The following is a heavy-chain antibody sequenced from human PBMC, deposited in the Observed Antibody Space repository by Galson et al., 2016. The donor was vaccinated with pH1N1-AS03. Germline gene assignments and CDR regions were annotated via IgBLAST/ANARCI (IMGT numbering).Heavy chain of an antibody. J-gene: IGHJ5*02. D-gene: IGHD5-24*01. CDR3: AARSRDGFNKSLGS. CDR2: VYANGAT. CDR1: GASVSSGGDYY. Sequence: SETLSLTCTVSGASVSSGGDYYWSWTRQSAGKGLEWIGYVYANGATNHNPSLKSRVTISLDTSRNQFSLRLSSVTAADTAVYYCAARSRDGFNKSLGSWGQGTLVTVSS. V-gene: IGHV4-61*10.